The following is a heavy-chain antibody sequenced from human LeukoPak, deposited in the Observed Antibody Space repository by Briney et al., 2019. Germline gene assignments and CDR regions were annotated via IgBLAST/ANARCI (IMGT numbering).Heavy chain of an antibody. D-gene: IGHD1-26*01. J-gene: IGHJ3*02. CDR1: GFTFSSYS. CDR3: AKGLGSGSYFPAFDI. Sequence: SGGSLRLSCAASGFTFSSYSMNWVRQAPGKGLEWVSYISSSSSTIYYADSVKGRFTISRDNAKNSLYLQMNSLRAEDTAVYYCAKGLGSGSYFPAFDIWGQGTMVTVSS. V-gene: IGHV3-48*01. CDR2: ISSSSSTI.